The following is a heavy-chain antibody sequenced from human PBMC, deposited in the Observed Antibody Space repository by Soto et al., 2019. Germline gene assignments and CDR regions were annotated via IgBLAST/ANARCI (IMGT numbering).Heavy chain of an antibody. Sequence: PSETLSLTCTVSGGSISVEHYHWTWIRQPPGKGLEWIGYIHYSGSVYYNPSLQSRLSMSVDTSKNLFSLKLASVTAADTAVYFCVREDDGGDRDYDGLDVWGQGTTVTVSS. V-gene: IGHV4-30-4*01. CDR2: IHYSGSV. CDR3: VREDDGGDRDYDGLDV. J-gene: IGHJ6*02. CDR1: GGSISVEHYH. D-gene: IGHD2-21*02.